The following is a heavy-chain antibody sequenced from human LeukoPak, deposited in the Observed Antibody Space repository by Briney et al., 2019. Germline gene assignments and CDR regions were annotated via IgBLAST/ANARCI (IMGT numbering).Heavy chain of an antibody. D-gene: IGHD5-18*01. Sequence: SETLSLTCTVSGGSISSYYWSWIRQPPGKGLEWIGYIYYSGSTNYNPSLKSRVTLSVDTSKNQFSLKLSSVTAADTAVYYCARVYSYGSENAFDIWGQGTMVTVSS. V-gene: IGHV4-59*01. CDR2: IYYSGST. CDR1: GGSISSYY. J-gene: IGHJ3*02. CDR3: ARVYSYGSENAFDI.